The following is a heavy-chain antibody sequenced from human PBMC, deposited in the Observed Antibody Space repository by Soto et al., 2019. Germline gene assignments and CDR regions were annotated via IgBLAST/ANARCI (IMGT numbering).Heavy chain of an antibody. D-gene: IGHD2-2*01. CDR3: VGEVGFQLIY. V-gene: IGHV3-48*01. CDR2: ITSSSVTM. CDR1: GFTLSTLS. J-gene: IGHJ4*02. Sequence: GGLRLSCAASGFTLSTLSMNWVRQAPGKGLEWISYITSSSVTMYADSVKGRFTISRDNAKNSLYLQMNSLRAEDTAVYFCVGEVGFQLIYWGQGTLVTVSS.